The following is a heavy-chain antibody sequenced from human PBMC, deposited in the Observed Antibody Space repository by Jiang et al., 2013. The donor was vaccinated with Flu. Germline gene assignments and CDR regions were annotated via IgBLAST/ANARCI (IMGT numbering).Heavy chain of an antibody. J-gene: IGHJ4*02. CDR3: ARQQQLVPPHFDY. Sequence: LLKPSETLSLTCTVSGGSISSSSYYWGWIRQPPGKGLEWIGSIYYSGSTYYNPSLKSRVTISVDTSKNQFSLKLSSVTAADTAVYYCARQQQLVPPHFDYWGQGTLVTVSS. CDR2: IYYSGST. CDR1: GGSISSSSYY. D-gene: IGHD6-13*01. V-gene: IGHV4-39*07.